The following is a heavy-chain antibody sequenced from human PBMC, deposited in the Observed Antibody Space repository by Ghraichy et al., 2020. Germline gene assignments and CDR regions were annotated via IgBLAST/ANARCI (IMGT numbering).Heavy chain of an antibody. J-gene: IGHJ3*02. Sequence: GGSLRLSCAASGFSFSNYAMHWVRQATGKGLEWVSSISRTGTSIFYADSVKGRFTISRDNAKNSLYLQMNSLRDEDTAVYYCAVKRGWFGESVDAFDIWGQGTMVTVSS. D-gene: IGHD3-10*01. V-gene: IGHV3-48*02. CDR3: AVKRGWFGESVDAFDI. CDR2: ISRTGTSI. CDR1: GFSFSNYA.